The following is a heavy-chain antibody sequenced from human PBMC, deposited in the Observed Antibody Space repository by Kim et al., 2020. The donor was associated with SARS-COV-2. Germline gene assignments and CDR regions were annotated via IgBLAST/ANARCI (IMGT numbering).Heavy chain of an antibody. CDR3: ARAPSDFYGMDV. D-gene: IGHD2-21*01. J-gene: IGHJ6*02. Sequence: YSQNFQGKFTMTGDTPTTTVYMELTSLRSEDTATYYCARAPSDFYGMDVWGQGTPVTVSS. V-gene: IGHV1-46*01.